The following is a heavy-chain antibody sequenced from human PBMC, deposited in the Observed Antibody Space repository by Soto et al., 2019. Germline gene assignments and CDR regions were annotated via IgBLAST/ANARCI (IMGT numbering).Heavy chain of an antibody. CDR1: GGNFNNYG. CDR3: AGEVGGTGLQF. J-gene: IGHJ4*02. CDR2: IIPMFGIV. D-gene: IGHD3-9*01. V-gene: IGHV1-69*12. Sequence: QVQLVQSGTAARKPGSSVKVSCETSGGNFNNYGFNWVRQVPGQRLEWMGGIIPMFGIVKVGQIFQPRVALTADQSTGKAYMELTRLRPEDTSVYYCAGEVGGTGLQFWGQGTLVIVSS.